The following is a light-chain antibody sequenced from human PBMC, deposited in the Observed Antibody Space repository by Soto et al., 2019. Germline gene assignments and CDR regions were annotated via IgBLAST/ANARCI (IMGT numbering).Light chain of an antibody. J-gene: IGLJ1*01. CDR3: QSYDSSLSGFYV. Sequence: QSVLTQPPSVSGAPGQRVTISCTGSSSNIGAGYDVHWYQQLPGTAHKLLIYGNSNRPSGVPDRFSGSKSGTSASLAITVLQAEDEADYYCQSYDSSLSGFYVFGTGTKVTVL. CDR2: GNS. V-gene: IGLV1-40*01. CDR1: SSNIGAGYD.